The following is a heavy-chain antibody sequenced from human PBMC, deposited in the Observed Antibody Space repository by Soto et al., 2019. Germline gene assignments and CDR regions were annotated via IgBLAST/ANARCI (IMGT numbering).Heavy chain of an antibody. CDR2: IIPIFGTA. CDR3: ASSGYCSSTSCYTGYDY. D-gene: IGHD2-2*02. CDR1: GGTFSSYA. J-gene: IGHJ4*02. Sequence: ASLKVSCKASGGTFSSYAISWVRQAPGQGLEWMGGIIPIFGTANYAQKFQGRVTITADESTSTAYMELSSLRSEDTAVYYCASSGYCSSTSCYTGYDYWGQGTLVTVSS. V-gene: IGHV1-69*13.